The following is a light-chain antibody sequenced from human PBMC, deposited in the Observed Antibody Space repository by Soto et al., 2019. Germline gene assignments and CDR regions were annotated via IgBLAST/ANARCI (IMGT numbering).Light chain of an antibody. J-gene: IGLJ3*02. Sequence: SALTQPASVSGSPGQSITISCTGSSSDVGSNNLVSWYQQHPGKVPKLIIYDATKRPSGVSNRFSGSKSGNTASLTISGLQAEDEADYFCCSYAGSNSWVFGGGTKLTVL. V-gene: IGLV2-23*01. CDR2: DAT. CDR1: SSDVGSNNL. CDR3: CSYAGSNSWV.